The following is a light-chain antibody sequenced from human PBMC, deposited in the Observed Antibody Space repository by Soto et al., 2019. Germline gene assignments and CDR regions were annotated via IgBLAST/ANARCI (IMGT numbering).Light chain of an antibody. J-gene: IGKJ2*01. CDR1: QSISTY. Sequence: IQMTQSPSSLSASVGDRVTITCRASQSISTYLNWYQQKPGKAPKLLIYAASSLQSGVPSRFSGSGSVTDFTLTITSLQPEDFATYYCQQSYSAPGTFGQWTKLEIK. V-gene: IGKV1-39*01. CDR2: AAS. CDR3: QQSYSAPGT.